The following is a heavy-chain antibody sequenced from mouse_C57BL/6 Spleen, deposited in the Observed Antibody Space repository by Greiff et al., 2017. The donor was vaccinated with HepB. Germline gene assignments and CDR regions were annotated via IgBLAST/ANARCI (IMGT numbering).Heavy chain of an antibody. CDR2: ISSGGSYT. V-gene: IGHV5-6*01. D-gene: IGHD2-2*01. CDR3: ARGGNGYDVEYFDY. CDR1: GFTFSSYG. J-gene: IGHJ2*01. Sequence: EVQGVESGGDLVKPGGSLKLSCAASGFTFSSYGMSWVRQTPDKRLEWVATISSGGSYTYYPDSVKGRFTISRDNAKNTLYLQMSSLKSEDTAMYYCARGGNGYDVEYFDYWGQGTTLTVSS.